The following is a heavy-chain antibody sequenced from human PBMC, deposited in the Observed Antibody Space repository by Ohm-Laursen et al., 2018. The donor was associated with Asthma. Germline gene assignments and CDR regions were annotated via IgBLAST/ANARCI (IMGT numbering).Heavy chain of an antibody. CDR3: ATYNQYNAFDL. V-gene: IGHV1-69*13. Sequence: SVKVSCKPLGGPFSTSVFGWVRQAPGQGLEWLGGLNSVFGTSTYAQKFHDRFTITADEYTSTVNMTLSSLTSEDTAVYFCATYNQYNAFDLWGQGTMVTVSS. D-gene: IGHD1-14*01. CDR1: GGPFSTSV. CDR2: LNSVFGTS. J-gene: IGHJ3*01.